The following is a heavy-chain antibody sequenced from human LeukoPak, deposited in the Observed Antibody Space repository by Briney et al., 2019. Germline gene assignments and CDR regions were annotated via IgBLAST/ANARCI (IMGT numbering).Heavy chain of an antibody. Sequence: GASVKVSCKASGYTFTSYGISWVRQAPGQGLEWMGWISAYNGNTNYAQKLQGRVTMTTDTSTSTAYMELRSLRSDDTAVYYCTLIYCSGGSCTFHYWGQGTLVTVSS. V-gene: IGHV1-18*01. D-gene: IGHD2-15*01. CDR1: GYTFTSYG. CDR2: ISAYNGNT. CDR3: TLIYCSGGSCTFHY. J-gene: IGHJ4*02.